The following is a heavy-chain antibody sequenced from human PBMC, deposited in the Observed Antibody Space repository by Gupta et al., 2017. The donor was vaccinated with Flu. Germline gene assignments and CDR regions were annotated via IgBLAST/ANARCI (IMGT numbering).Heavy chain of an antibody. CDR3: TRAKGALGYCSGGSCYPIGDY. J-gene: IGHJ4*02. CDR2: INPNSGGT. D-gene: IGHD2-15*01. Sequence: GQAPGQGLEWMGWINPNSGGTNYAQKFQGWFTMTRETSISTAYMGLSRLRSDDTAVYYGTRAKGALGYCSGGSCYPIGDYWCQGPLVNLSS. V-gene: IGHV1-2*04.